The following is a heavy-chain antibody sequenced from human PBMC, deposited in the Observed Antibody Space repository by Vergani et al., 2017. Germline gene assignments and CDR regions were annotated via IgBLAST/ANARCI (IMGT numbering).Heavy chain of an antibody. D-gene: IGHD3-3*01. J-gene: IGHJ4*02. CDR2: IIPIFGIA. CDR3: ARDRSGLRFLEWLPHYFDY. CDR1: GGTFSSYA. Sequence: QVQLVQSGAEVKKPGSSVKVSCKASGGTFSSYAISWVRQAPRQGLEWMGGIIPIFGIANYAQKFQGRVTITADKSTSTAYMELSSLRSEDTAVYYCARDRSGLRFLEWLPHYFDYWGQGTLVTVSS. V-gene: IGHV1-69*17.